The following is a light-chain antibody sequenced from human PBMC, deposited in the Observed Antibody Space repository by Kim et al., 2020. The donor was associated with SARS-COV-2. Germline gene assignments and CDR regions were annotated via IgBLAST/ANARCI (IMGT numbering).Light chain of an antibody. CDR2: DVN. V-gene: IGLV2-14*01. Sequence: QSALTQPASVSGSPGQSITVSCTGTSSDVGVFNYVSWYQQHPGKAPKLMIYDVNKRPSGVSNRFSGSKSGNTASLTISGLQAEDEADYYCSSYTASSTFVFGAGTKVTVL. J-gene: IGLJ1*01. CDR1: SSDVGVFNY. CDR3: SSYTASSTFV.